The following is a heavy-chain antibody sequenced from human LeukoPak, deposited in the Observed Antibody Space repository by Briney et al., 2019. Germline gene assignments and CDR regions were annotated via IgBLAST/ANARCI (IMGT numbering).Heavy chain of an antibody. J-gene: IGHJ4*02. CDR2: VSRSDGNT. V-gene: IGHV3-23*01. CDR3: AKRDYCCGANGAFDY. CDR1: GFTSTSYP. Sequence: PGASLRLSCAASGFTSTSYPMSWVRQAPGKGLGWVSTVSRSDGNTYYADSVKGRFTIARDSSKNTLYLQMNSLRAEDTAVYYCAKRDYCCGANGAFDYWGQGTLVTVSS. D-gene: IGHD2-15*01.